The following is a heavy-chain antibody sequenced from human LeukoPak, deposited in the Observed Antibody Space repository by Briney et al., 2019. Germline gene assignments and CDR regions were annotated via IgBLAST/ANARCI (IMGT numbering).Heavy chain of an antibody. Sequence: TTSQTLSLTCTVSGGSISSGSYYWSWIRQPAGKGLEWIGRIYTSGSTNYNPSLKSRVTISVDTSKNQFSLKLSSVTAADTAVYYCARGRTNFWSGYFREAFDIWGQGTMVTVSS. D-gene: IGHD3-3*01. J-gene: IGHJ3*02. CDR1: GGSISSGSYY. V-gene: IGHV4-61*02. CDR3: ARGRTNFWSGYFREAFDI. CDR2: IYTSGST.